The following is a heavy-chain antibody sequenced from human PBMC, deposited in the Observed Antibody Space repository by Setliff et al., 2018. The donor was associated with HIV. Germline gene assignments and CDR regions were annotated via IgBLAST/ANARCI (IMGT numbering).Heavy chain of an antibody. CDR3: ARAVGGSNYFDYSGYQDF. V-gene: IGHV1-69*02. D-gene: IGHD3-22*01. CDR2: IIPILGIA. CDR1: GGTFSSYT. Sequence: SVKVSCKASGGTFSSYTISWVRQAPGQGLEWMGRIIPILGIANYAQKFQGRVTTTEDTSTDTAYMELRSLKSEDTAVYYCARAVGGSNYFDYSGYQDFWGQGTRVTVSS. J-gene: IGHJ4*02.